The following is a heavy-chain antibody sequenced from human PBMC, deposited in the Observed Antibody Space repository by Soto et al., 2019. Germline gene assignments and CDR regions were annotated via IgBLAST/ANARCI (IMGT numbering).Heavy chain of an antibody. Sequence: TLSLTCTVSGTSISGFYWSWIRKSAGKGLEWIGRIYATGTTDYNPSLKSRVMMSVDTSKKQFSLKLRSVTAADTAVYYCVRDGTKTLRDWFDPWGQGISVTVSS. J-gene: IGHJ5*02. D-gene: IGHD1-1*01. CDR2: IYATGTT. CDR3: VRDGTKTLRDWFDP. V-gene: IGHV4-4*07. CDR1: GTSISGFY.